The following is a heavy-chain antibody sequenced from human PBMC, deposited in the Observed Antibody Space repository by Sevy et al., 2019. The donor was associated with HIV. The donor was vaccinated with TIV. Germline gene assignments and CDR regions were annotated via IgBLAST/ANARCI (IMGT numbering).Heavy chain of an antibody. V-gene: IGHV4-59*01. CDR3: ARAPPVRSGDDSLNWFDP. D-gene: IGHD5-12*01. Sequence: SETLSLTCTVSGGSFSTYYWSWIRQPPGKGLEYIGYIYYTGSTNYNPSLKSRVTISVDTSKNQFSLNLRSVTAVDTAVYYCARAPPVRSGDDSLNWFDPWGQGTLVTVSS. CDR2: IYYTGST. CDR1: GGSFSTYY. J-gene: IGHJ5*02.